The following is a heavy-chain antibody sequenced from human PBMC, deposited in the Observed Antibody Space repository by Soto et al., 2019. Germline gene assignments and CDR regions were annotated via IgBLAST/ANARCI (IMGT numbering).Heavy chain of an antibody. CDR2: ISAFNGQT. V-gene: IGHV1-18*01. CDR1: GYTFTSYG. Sequence: ASVKVSCKASGYTFTSYGVSWVRPAPGQGLEWMGWISAFNGQTNYIQKVQGRVTLTTEASTSTAYMELRSLRSDDTAVYYCARGGDYYYGLDVWGQGTTVTVSS. CDR3: ARGGDYYYGLDV. D-gene: IGHD3-16*01. J-gene: IGHJ6*02.